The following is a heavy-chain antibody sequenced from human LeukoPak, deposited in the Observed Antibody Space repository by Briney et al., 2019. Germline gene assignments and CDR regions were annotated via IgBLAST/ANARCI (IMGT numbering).Heavy chain of an antibody. V-gene: IGHV1-24*01. CDR1: GYTLTELS. Sequence: ASVKVSCKVSGYTLTELSMHWVRQAPGKGLEWMGGFDPEDGETIYAQKFQGRVTMTEGTSTDTAYMELSSLRSEDTAVYYCATVLGGSYYGGFDYWGQGTLVTVSS. J-gene: IGHJ4*02. CDR3: ATVLGGSYYGGFDY. D-gene: IGHD1-26*01. CDR2: FDPEDGET.